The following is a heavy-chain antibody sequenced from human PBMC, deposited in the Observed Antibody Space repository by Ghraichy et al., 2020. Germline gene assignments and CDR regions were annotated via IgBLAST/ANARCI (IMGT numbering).Heavy chain of an antibody. CDR1: GFTFSSYA. D-gene: IGHD2-15*01. V-gene: IGHV3-23*01. CDR3: AKDSPGGSGRGYYYYGMDV. Sequence: GGSLRLSCAASGFTFSSYAMSWVRQAPGKGLEWVSAISGSGGSTYYADSVKGRFTISRDNSKNTLYLQMNSLRAEDTAVYYCAKDSPGGSGRGYYYYGMDVWGQGTTVTVSS. J-gene: IGHJ6*02. CDR2: ISGSGGST.